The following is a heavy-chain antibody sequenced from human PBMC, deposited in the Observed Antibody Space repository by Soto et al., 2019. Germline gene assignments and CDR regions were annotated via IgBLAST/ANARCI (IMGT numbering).Heavy chain of an antibody. CDR2: IYHSGST. D-gene: IGHD3-22*01. Sequence: SETLSLTCAVSGGSISSSNWLSRVRPHSGKGLEWFGEIYHSGSTTYNLSLKGRVTMSVHTSKNLFSLTLRLVTAGDTAVYYCAREPYYDRSGRGFDFWGPGTLVTRSS. J-gene: IGHJ4*02. CDR1: GGSISSSNW. CDR3: AREPYYDRSGRGFDF. V-gene: IGHV4-4*02.